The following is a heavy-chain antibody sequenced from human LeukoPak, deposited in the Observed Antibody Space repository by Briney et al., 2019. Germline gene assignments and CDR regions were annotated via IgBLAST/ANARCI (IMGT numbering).Heavy chain of an antibody. V-gene: IGHV3-33*01. Sequence: GGCLRLSCAAAGFTFSSYGMHWVRQAPCKGLEWVAVIRYDGSNKYYVDSVKGRFTISRDNSKNTLYLQMNSLRVEDTAVYYCVRDLGGPDYWGQGTLVTVSS. CDR1: GFTFSSYG. J-gene: IGHJ4*02. CDR2: IRYDGSNK. D-gene: IGHD1-26*01. CDR3: VRDLGGPDY.